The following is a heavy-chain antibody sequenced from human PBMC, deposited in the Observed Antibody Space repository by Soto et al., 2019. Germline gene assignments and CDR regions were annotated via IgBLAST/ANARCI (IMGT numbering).Heavy chain of an antibody. D-gene: IGHD5-18*01. J-gene: IGHJ6*02. CDR3: ARGDTAMTHYYYGMDV. Sequence: EVQLVESGGGLVQPGGSLRLSCAASGFTFSSYAMHWVRQAPGKGLEYVSAISSNGGSTYYANSVKGRFTISRDNSKNPLYIQRGSLRGEDMAVYYCARGDTAMTHYYYGMDVWGQGTTVTVSS. CDR2: ISSNGGST. CDR1: GFTFSSYA. V-gene: IGHV3-64*01.